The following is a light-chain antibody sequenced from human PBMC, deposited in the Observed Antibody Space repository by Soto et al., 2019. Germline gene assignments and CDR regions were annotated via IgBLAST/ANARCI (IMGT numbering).Light chain of an antibody. V-gene: IGLV1-40*01. J-gene: IGLJ3*02. Sequence: QSVLTQPPSVSGAPGQRVTISCTGSSSNIGAGYNVHWYQQVPGTAPKLLIYGDSNRPSGVPDRFSGSKSGPSASLAITGLPAADEADYYCQSYDSSLSGGLFGGATKLTVL. CDR1: SSNIGAGYN. CDR3: QSYDSSLSGGL. CDR2: GDS.